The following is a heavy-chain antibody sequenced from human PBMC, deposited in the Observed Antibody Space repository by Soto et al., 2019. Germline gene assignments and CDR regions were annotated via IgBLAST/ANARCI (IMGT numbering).Heavy chain of an antibody. J-gene: IGHJ4*02. CDR1: GYTFTSYG. Sequence: ASVKVSCKASGYTFTSYGISWVQQAPGQGLEWMGWISAYNGNTNSAQKLQGRVTMTTDASTSTAYMELRSLRSDDTAVYYCARDAGLWELLEPVDYWGQGTLVTVSS. D-gene: IGHD1-26*01. CDR2: ISAYNGNT. V-gene: IGHV1-18*04. CDR3: ARDAGLWELLEPVDY.